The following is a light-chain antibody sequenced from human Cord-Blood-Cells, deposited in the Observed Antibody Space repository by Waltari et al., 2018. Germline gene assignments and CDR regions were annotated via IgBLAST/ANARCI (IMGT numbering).Light chain of an antibody. CDR3: MQALQTPYT. CDR1: QSLLHSNGYNH. Sequence: VISRPLLSFPVTPGDTASFSCRASQSLLHSNGYNHLDWYLQKPGQSPQLLIYLGSNRDSGVPDRFSGSGSGTDFTLKISRVEAEDVGVYYCMQALQTPYTFGQGTKLEIK. V-gene: IGKV2-28*01. J-gene: IGKJ2*01. CDR2: LGS.